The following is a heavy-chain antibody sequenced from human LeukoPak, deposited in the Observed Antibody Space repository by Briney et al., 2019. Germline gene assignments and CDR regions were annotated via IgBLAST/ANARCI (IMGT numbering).Heavy chain of an antibody. D-gene: IGHD3-10*01. J-gene: IGHJ5*02. V-gene: IGHV3-53*01. Sequence: GGSLRLSCAASGFTVNSNYWSWVRQAPGKGLEWVSVIYSGGTTYYADSVKGRFTFSRDNSMNMLHLQMNSLRAEDTAVYYCARGFNRGFDPWGQGTLVIVSS. CDR1: GFTVNSNY. CDR2: IYSGGTT. CDR3: ARGFNRGFDP.